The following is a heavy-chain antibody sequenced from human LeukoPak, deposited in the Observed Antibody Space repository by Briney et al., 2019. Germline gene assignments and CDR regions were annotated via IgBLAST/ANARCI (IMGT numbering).Heavy chain of an antibody. CDR3: ARVFPSYGMDV. V-gene: IGHV3-30-3*01. J-gene: IGHJ6*02. CDR2: ISYDGSNK. CDR1: GFTFSSYA. Sequence: GRSLRLSCAASGFTFSSYAMHWVRQAPGKGLEWVAVISYDGSNKYYADSVKGRFTISRDNSKNTLYLQMNSLRAEDTAVYYCARVFPSYGMDVWGQGTTVTVSS.